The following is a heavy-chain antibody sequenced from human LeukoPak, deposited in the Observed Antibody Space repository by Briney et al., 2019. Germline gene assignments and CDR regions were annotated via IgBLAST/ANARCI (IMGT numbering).Heavy chain of an antibody. CDR3: ARVLYLAVSGTVRAFDI. D-gene: IGHD6-19*01. Sequence: ETLSLTCTVSGGSIASYYWSWIRQFPVKGLEWIGYISYRGSTSYNPSLNSRVSISLDTSKNQLSLRLNSVTAADTAVYYCARVLYLAVSGTVRAFDIWGQGTLVTVSS. J-gene: IGHJ3*02. CDR2: ISYRGST. CDR1: GGSIASYY. V-gene: IGHV4-59*01.